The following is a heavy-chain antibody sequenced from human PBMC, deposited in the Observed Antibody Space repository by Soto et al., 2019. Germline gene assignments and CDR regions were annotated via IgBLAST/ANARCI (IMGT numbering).Heavy chain of an antibody. CDR2: INHSGSA. V-gene: IGHV4-34*01. CDR3: ARGRGSMIRGVMNWFDP. J-gene: IGHJ5*02. Sequence: SETLSLTCAMYGGSFSGYYWNWIRQPPGKGLEWIGEINHSGSANYNPSLKSRVTMSVDTSKNQISLKLSSLTAADTAVYYCARGRGSMIRGVMNWFDPWGQGTLVT. D-gene: IGHD3-10*01. CDR1: GGSFSGYY.